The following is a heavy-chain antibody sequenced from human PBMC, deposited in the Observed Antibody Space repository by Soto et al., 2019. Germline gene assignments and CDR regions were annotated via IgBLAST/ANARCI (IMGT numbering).Heavy chain of an antibody. Sequence: PSQTLSLTCAISGDSVSSNSAAWNWIRQSPSRGLEWLGRTYYRSKWYNDYAVSVKSRITINPDTSKNQFSLQPNSVTPEDTAVYYCARDRDIVVVPAAIYYYGMDVWGQGTTVTVSS. CDR2: TYYRSKWYN. CDR3: ARDRDIVVVPAAIYYYGMDV. D-gene: IGHD2-2*01. V-gene: IGHV6-1*01. CDR1: GDSVSSNSAA. J-gene: IGHJ6*02.